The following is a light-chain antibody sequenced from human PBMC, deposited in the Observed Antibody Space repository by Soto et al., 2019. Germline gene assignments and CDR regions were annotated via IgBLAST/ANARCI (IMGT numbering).Light chain of an antibody. CDR3: QQYGSTPWT. V-gene: IGKV3-20*01. Sequence: VLTQSPGTLSLSPGERAALSCRASQSVRSKYLAWFQQQPGQAPRLLIFGASIRATGIPERFSGSGSGTDVNLTIHRLEQEDFEVYYCQQYGSTPWTFGQGTKVEVK. J-gene: IGKJ1*01. CDR2: GAS. CDR1: QSVRSKY.